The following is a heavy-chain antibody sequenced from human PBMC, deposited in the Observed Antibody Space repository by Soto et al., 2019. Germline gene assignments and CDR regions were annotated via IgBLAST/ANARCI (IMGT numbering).Heavy chain of an antibody. CDR1: GFNFRAYA. D-gene: IGHD4-17*01. J-gene: IGHJ5*01. V-gene: IGHV3-30-3*01. Sequence: QVQLVESGGGVVQPGRSLRLSCAASGFNFRAYAMHWVRQAPGKGLEWVALMSYEGTTKYYADSVKGRFTILRDNSKNTLYLQMNSLRPEDTALYYCARGPEWPTGTFIHPFDPWGQGTLVTVSS. CDR3: ARGPEWPTGTFIHPFDP. CDR2: MSYEGTTK.